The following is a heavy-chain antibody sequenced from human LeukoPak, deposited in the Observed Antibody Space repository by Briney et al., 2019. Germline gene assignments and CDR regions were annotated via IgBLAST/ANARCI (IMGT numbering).Heavy chain of an antibody. Sequence: ASVKVSCKVSGYTLTELSMHWVRQAPGKGLEWMGGFDPEDGETIYAQKSQGRVTMTEDTSTDTAYMELSSLRSEDTAVYYCASSALVPDAFDIWGQGTMVTVSS. J-gene: IGHJ3*02. CDR1: GYTLTELS. V-gene: IGHV1-24*01. CDR3: ASSALVPDAFDI. D-gene: IGHD6-13*01. CDR2: FDPEDGET.